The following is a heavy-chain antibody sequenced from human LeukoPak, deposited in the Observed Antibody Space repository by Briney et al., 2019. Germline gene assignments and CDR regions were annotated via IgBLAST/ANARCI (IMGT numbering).Heavy chain of an antibody. D-gene: IGHD3-22*01. Sequence: TGGSLRLSCAASGFTFSSYGMHWVRQAPGKGLEWVAFIRYDGSNKYYADSVKGRFTISRDNSKNTLYLQMNSLRAEDTAVYYCAKNFASSGQEEGYYYMDVWGKGTTVTISS. V-gene: IGHV3-30*02. J-gene: IGHJ6*03. CDR1: GFTFSSYG. CDR2: IRYDGSNK. CDR3: AKNFASSGQEEGYYYMDV.